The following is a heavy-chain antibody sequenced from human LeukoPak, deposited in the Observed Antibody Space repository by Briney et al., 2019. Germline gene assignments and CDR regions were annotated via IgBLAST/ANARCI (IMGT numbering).Heavy chain of an antibody. CDR1: GGSISSYY. J-gene: IGHJ4*02. V-gene: IGHV4-59*12. Sequence: SETLSLTCTVSGGSISSYYWSWIRQPPGKGLEWIGYIYYSGSTNYNPSLKSRVTMSVDTSKNQFSLKLSSVTAADTAVYYCARAREGSGGDCSLFDYWGQGTLVTVSS. CDR3: ARAREGSGGDCSLFDY. D-gene: IGHD2-21*02. CDR2: IYYSGST.